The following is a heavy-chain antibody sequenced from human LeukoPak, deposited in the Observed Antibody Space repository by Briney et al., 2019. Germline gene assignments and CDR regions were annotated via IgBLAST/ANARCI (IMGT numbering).Heavy chain of an antibody. D-gene: IGHD3-10*01. J-gene: IGHJ4*02. CDR1: GFTFSSYS. Sequence: GGSLRLSCAASGFTFSSYSMNWVRQAPGKGLEWVSSISSSSSYIYYADSVKGRFTISRDNAKNSLYLQMNSLRAEDTAVYYCARAVYGSGASFDYWGQGTLVTVSS. CDR2: ISSSSSYI. V-gene: IGHV3-21*01. CDR3: ARAVYGSGASFDY.